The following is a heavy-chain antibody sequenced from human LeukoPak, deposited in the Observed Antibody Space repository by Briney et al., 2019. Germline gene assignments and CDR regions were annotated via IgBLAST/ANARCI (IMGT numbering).Heavy chain of an antibody. CDR3: AALTTVTTSPYFDY. Sequence: PGGSLRLSCAASGFTVSSNYMSWVRQAPGKGLEWVSVIYSGGSTYYADSVKGRSTISRDNSKNTLYLQMNSLRAEDTAVYYCAALTTVTTSPYFDYWGQGTLVTVSS. CDR2: IYSGGST. D-gene: IGHD4-17*01. V-gene: IGHV3-66*01. J-gene: IGHJ4*02. CDR1: GFTVSSNY.